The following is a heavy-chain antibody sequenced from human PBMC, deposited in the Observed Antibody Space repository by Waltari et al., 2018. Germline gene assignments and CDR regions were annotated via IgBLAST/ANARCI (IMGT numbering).Heavy chain of an antibody. V-gene: IGHV3-21*01. CDR2: ISSSSSYI. J-gene: IGHJ3*02. Sequence: EVQLVESGGGLVKPGGSLRLSWAASGFPFSSYRMNWVRQAPGKGLEWVSSISSSSSYIYYADSVKGRFTISRDNAKNSLYLQMNSLRAEDTAVYYCARLGMWGEHDAFDIWGQGTMVTVSS. CDR3: ARLGMWGEHDAFDI. D-gene: IGHD7-27*01. CDR1: GFPFSSYR.